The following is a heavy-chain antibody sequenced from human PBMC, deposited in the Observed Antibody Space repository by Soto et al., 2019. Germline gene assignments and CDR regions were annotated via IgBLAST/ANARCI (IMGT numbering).Heavy chain of an antibody. CDR3: ARGHYRYAMDV. J-gene: IGHJ6*02. CDR2: INHSGST. CDR1: GGSISTGVYS. V-gene: IGHV4-30-2*01. Sequence: LSLTCDVSGGSISTGVYSWNWIRQPPGKGPEWVGYINHSGSTYDNPSLKSRVTMSVNRSKNQFSLNLTSVTAADTAVYFCARGHYRYAMDVWGQGTTVTVSS.